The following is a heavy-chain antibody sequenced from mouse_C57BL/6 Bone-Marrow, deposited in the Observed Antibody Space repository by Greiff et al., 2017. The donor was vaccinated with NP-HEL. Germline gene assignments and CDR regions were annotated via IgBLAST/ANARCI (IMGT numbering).Heavy chain of an antibody. CDR3: ARHGLTYYSNYGAMDY. V-gene: IGHV5-6*02. J-gene: IGHJ4*01. CDR1: GFTFSSYG. D-gene: IGHD2-5*01. CDR2: ISSGGSYT. Sequence: EVKLVESGGDLVKPGGSLKLSCAASGFTFSSYGMSWVRQTPDKRLEWVATISSGGSYTYYPDSVKGRFTISRDNAKNTLYLQMSSLKSEDTAMYYCARHGLTYYSNYGAMDYWGQGTSVTVSS.